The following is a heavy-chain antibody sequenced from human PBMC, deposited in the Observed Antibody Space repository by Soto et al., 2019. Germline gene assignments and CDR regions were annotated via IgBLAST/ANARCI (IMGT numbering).Heavy chain of an antibody. V-gene: IGHV4-59*01. J-gene: IGHJ5*02. CDR2: MYYNGNI. D-gene: IGHD3-16*01. CDR1: GGSISNYY. CDR3: ASGGNWFDP. Sequence: LSRTCNVSGGSISNYYWTWVRQSPEKGLEWIGYMYYNGNINYNPSLKSRVTISIDTSKNQFSLTLKSVTAADTAVYYCASGGNWFDPWGQGVMVTVYS.